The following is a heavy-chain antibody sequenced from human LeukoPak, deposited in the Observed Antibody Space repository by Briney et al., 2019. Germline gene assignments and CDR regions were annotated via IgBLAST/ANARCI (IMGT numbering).Heavy chain of an antibody. Sequence: SQTLSLTCAISGDSVSSNTAGWSWIRQSPSRGLEWLGRTYYRSKWYNDYAVSVKSRITINPDTSKNQFSLQLNSVTPEDTAVYYCARDLSGYYYDAFDIWGQGTMVTVSS. CDR2: TYYRSKWYN. CDR3: ARDLSGYYYDAFDI. V-gene: IGHV6-1*01. J-gene: IGHJ3*02. D-gene: IGHD3-22*01. CDR1: GDSVSSNTAG.